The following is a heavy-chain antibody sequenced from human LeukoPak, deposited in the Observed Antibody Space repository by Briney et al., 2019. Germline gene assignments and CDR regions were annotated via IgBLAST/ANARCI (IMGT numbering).Heavy chain of an antibody. CDR2: ISYDGSNK. J-gene: IGHJ4*02. Sequence: GGPLRLSCAASGFTFSSYAMHWVRQAPGKGLEWVAVISYDGSNKYYADSVKGRFTISRDNSKNTLYLQMNSLRAEDTAVYYCARGITMVRGVIPYPMVYWGQGTLVTVSS. D-gene: IGHD3-10*01. CDR1: GFTFSSYA. CDR3: ARGITMVRGVIPYPMVY. V-gene: IGHV3-30*04.